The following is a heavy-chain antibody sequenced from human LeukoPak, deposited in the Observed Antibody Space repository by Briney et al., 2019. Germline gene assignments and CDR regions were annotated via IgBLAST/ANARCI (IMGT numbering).Heavy chain of an antibody. Sequence: GGSLRLSCAASGFTFSSYGMSWVRQAPGKGLEWVSAISGSGGSTYYADSMKGRFTISRDNSKNTLYLQMNSLRAEDTAVYYCARTGYSSGSSLDYWGQGTLVTVSS. J-gene: IGHJ4*02. V-gene: IGHV3-23*01. CDR2: ISGSGGST. CDR1: GFTFSSYG. CDR3: ARTGYSSGSSLDY. D-gene: IGHD6-19*01.